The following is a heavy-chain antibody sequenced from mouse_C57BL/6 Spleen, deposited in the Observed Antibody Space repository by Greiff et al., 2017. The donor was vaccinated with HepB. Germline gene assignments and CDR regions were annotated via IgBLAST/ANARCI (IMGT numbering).Heavy chain of an antibody. CDR2: IDPSDSYT. V-gene: IGHV1-50*01. D-gene: IGHD4-1*01. CDR1: GYTFTSYW. Sequence: QVQLQQPGAELVKPGASVKLSCKASGYTFTSYWMQWVKQRPGQGLEWIGEIDPSDSYTNYNQKFKGKATLTVDTSSSTAYMQLSSLTSEDSAVYYCARWGTGKGDYWGQGTTLTVSS. CDR3: ARWGTGKGDY. J-gene: IGHJ2*01.